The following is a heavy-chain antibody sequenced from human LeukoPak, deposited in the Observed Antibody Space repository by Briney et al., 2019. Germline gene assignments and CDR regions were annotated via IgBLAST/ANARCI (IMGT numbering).Heavy chain of an antibody. D-gene: IGHD2-2*02. CDR1: GFTFSSYA. CDR3: AKTDCTSSSCYTIDS. CDR2: ISGSGGST. V-gene: IGHV3-23*01. J-gene: IGHJ4*02. Sequence: GGSLRLSCAASGFTFSSYAMSWVRQAPGKGLEWVSAISGSGGSTYDTDSVKGRFTISRDNSKNTLYLQMNSLRAEDTAVYYCAKTDCTSSSCYTIDSWGQGTLVTVSS.